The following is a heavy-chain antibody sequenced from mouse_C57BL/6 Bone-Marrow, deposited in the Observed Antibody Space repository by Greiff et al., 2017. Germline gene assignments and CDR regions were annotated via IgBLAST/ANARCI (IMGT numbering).Heavy chain of an antibody. V-gene: IGHV5-17*01. Sequence: EVQLQQSGGGLVKPGGSLKLSCAASGFTFSDYGMHWVRQAPEKGLEWVAYISSGSSTIYYADTVKGRFTITRDNAKNTLFLQMTNLSSEDTAMYYCARPANWDYFDYWGQGTTLTVSS. CDR1: GFTFSDYG. D-gene: IGHD4-1*01. CDR2: ISSGSSTI. J-gene: IGHJ2*01. CDR3: ARPANWDYFDY.